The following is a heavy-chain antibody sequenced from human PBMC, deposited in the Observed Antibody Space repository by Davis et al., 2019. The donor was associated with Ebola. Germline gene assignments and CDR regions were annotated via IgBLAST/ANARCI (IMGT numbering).Heavy chain of an antibody. V-gene: IGHV1-46*01. CDR2: IHPSGGRT. CDR3: ARDFAEHWTFDY. J-gene: IGHJ4*02. CDR1: GYTITTHY. Sequence: ASVKVSCKASGYTITTHYIHWVRQAPGQGLEWMGKIHPSGGRTTYAQKFQGRVTMTRDTSTSTDYMELSSLRSEDTAVYYCARDFAEHWTFDYWGQGTLVTVSS. D-gene: IGHD1-1*01.